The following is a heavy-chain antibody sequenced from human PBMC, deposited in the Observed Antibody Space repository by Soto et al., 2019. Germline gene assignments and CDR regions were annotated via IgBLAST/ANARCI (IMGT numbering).Heavy chain of an antibody. CDR2: ISYDGSNK. CDR1: GFTFSSYG. V-gene: IGHV3-30*18. CDR3: AKDRDVDIVATIHGAAPDY. D-gene: IGHD5-12*01. Sequence: QVQLVESGGGVVQPGRSLRLSCAASGFTFSSYGMHWVRQAPGKGLEWVAVISYDGSNKYYADSVKGRFTISRDNSKNSLYLQMNSLRAEDTAVYYCAKDRDVDIVATIHGAAPDYWGQGTLVTVSS. J-gene: IGHJ4*02.